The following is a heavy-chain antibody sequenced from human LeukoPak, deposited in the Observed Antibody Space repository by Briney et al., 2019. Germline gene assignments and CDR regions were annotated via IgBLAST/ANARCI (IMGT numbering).Heavy chain of an antibody. D-gene: IGHD4-11*01. CDR3: ARERVTTTTFDY. Sequence: GSLRPSCAASGFTFSSYPMSWVRQAPGKGLEWVSLISSSGGSTYYADSVRGRFTISRDKAKSTLYLQMDSLRAEDTALYYCARERVTTTTFDYWGQGTLVTVSS. V-gene: IGHV3-23*01. CDR2: ISSSGGST. CDR1: GFTFSSYP. J-gene: IGHJ4*02.